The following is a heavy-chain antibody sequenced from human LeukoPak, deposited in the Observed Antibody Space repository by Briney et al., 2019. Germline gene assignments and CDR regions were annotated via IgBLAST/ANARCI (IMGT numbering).Heavy chain of an antibody. D-gene: IGHD7-27*01. CDR2: ITTGGPNT. CDR3: AKDGGLWVSAHWGDS. Sequence: GGSLRLSCAASGFTFGTYAMSWVRQAPGKGLKWVSTITTGGPNTYYADSVKGRFTVSRDDSKNTLYLQMNSLRAEDTAVYYCAKDGGLWVSAHWGDSWGRGTLVTVSS. J-gene: IGHJ4*02. CDR1: GFTFGTYA. V-gene: IGHV3-23*01.